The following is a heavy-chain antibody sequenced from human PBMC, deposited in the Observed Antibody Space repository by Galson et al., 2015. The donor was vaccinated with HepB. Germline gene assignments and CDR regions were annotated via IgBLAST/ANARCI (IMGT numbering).Heavy chain of an antibody. CDR2: ISGSGGGT. J-gene: IGHJ4*02. Sequence: SLRLSCAASGFTFSSYAMSWVRQAPGKGLEWVSAISGSGGGTYYADSAKGRFTISRDASKNTLHLQMNSLRAEDTAVYYCAKDRSGDSALDYWGQGTLVTVSS. CDR3: AKDRSGDSALDY. V-gene: IGHV3-23*01. CDR1: GFTFSSYA. D-gene: IGHD7-27*01.